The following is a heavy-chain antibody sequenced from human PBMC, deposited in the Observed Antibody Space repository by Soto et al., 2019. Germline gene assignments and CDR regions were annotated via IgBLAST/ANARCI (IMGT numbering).Heavy chain of an antibody. J-gene: IGHJ6*02. V-gene: IGHV3-33*01. CDR3: AREPVGPDYAMDV. Sequence: QMQLVESGGGVVQPGTSLILSCAASGFDFSSYGMHWVRQTPGKGLEWVAVLGFDGGGRYYADSVKGRFTISRDNSKKMLYLQMDSLRAEDTALYYCAREPVGPDYAMDVWGQGTTVTVSS. D-gene: IGHD1-26*01. CDR1: GFDFSSYG. CDR2: LGFDGGGR.